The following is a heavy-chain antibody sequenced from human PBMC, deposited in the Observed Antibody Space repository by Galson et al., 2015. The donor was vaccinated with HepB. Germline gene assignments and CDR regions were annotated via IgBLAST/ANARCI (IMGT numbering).Heavy chain of an antibody. J-gene: IGHJ2*01. CDR1: GFTFSRYS. Sequence: SLRLSCAASGFTFSRYSMNWVRQAPGKGLEWVSSISSSSSYIYYADSVKGRFTISRDNAKNSLYLQMNSLRAEDTAVYYCARDPRLYWYFDLWGRGTLVTVSS. V-gene: IGHV3-21*01. CDR2: ISSSSSYI. CDR3: ARDPRLYWYFDL.